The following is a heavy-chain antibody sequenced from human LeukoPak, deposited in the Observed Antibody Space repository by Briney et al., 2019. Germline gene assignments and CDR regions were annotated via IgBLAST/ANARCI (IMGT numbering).Heavy chain of an antibody. Sequence: GGSLRLSCAASGFTFSSPAMSWVRQAPGKGLEWVSTISNNGGYTYYADSVQGRFTISRDNSKSTLCLQMNSLRAEDTAVYYCAKQLGYCSDGSCYFPYWGQGTLVTVSS. CDR2: ISNNGGYT. CDR1: GFTFSSPA. J-gene: IGHJ4*02. V-gene: IGHV3-23*01. D-gene: IGHD2-15*01. CDR3: AKQLGYCSDGSCYFPY.